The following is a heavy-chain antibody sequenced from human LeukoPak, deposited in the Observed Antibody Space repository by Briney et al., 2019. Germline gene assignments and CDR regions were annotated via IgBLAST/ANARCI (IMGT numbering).Heavy chain of an antibody. CDR3: ARDLGDGYPFDY. CDR1: GGSISSSSYY. V-gene: IGHV4-39*07. J-gene: IGHJ4*02. CDR2: IYYSGST. D-gene: IGHD5-24*01. Sequence: SETLSLTCTVSGGSISSSSYYWGWLRQPPGKGLEWIGSIYYSGSTYYNPSLKSRVTISVDTSKNQFSLKLSSVTAADTAVHYCARDLGDGYPFDYWGQGTLVTVSS.